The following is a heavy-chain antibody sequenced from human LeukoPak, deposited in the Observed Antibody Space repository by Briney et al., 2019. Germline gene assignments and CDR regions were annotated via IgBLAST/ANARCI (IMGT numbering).Heavy chain of an antibody. CDR2: ISSDGGGA. CDR1: GITFSTYW. CDR3: ATDFKRVVGTTGYALDV. Sequence: GGSLRLSCAASGITFSTYWMHWVRQAPGKGLEWVSRISSDGGGANYADSVMGRFTISRDNAKNTLYPQMNSLRAEDTAVYYCATDFKRVVGTTGYALDVWGQGTTVTVSS. D-gene: IGHD1-26*01. V-gene: IGHV3-74*01. J-gene: IGHJ6*02.